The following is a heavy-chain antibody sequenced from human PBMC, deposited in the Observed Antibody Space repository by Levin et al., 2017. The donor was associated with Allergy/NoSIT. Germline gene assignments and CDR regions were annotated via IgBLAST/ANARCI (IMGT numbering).Heavy chain of an antibody. CDR1: GFTFGDHA. CDR3: ARDLRLPIVVVSWAFDAYDF. D-gene: IGHD2-2*01. Sequence: GESLKISCTTSGFTFGDHAMSWIRQAPGKGLEWIGFIRSKGYGGTTEYAASVKGRFTISRDDSKSIAYLQMNSLKTEDTAVYYCARDLRLPIVVVSWAFDAYDFWGQGAMVIVSS. CDR2: IRSKGYGGTT. V-gene: IGHV3-49*03. J-gene: IGHJ3*01.